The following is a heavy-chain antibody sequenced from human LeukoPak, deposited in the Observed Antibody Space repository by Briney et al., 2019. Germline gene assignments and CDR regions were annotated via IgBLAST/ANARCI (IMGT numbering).Heavy chain of an antibody. V-gene: IGHV1-3*03. CDR2: IDAGNGRS. CDR3: ARGITYYYDSSGYFFDY. Sequence: ASVKVSCKASGYDFTKYAVQWVRQAPGQRLEWMGWIDAGNGRSKYSQDFQGRVTITRDTSASIAYMELSSLRSDDMAVYYCARGITYYYDSSGYFFDYWGQGTLVTVSS. D-gene: IGHD3-22*01. J-gene: IGHJ4*02. CDR1: GYDFTKYA.